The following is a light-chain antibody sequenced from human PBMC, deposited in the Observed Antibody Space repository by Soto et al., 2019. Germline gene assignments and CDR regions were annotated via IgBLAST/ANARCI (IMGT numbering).Light chain of an antibody. Sequence: DIVMTQSPDSLAVSLGERATINCKSSQSVLYSSNNKNYLAWYQQKPGQPPKLLIYWASTRESGVPDRFSGSGSGTDFYLTISSLQAEDVAVYYCQQYYSTSYTFGQGTKLEIK. CDR3: QQYYSTSYT. V-gene: IGKV4-1*01. CDR2: WAS. J-gene: IGKJ2*01. CDR1: QSVLYSSNNKNY.